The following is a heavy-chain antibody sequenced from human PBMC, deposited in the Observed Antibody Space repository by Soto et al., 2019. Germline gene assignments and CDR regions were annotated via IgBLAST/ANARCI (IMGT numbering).Heavy chain of an antibody. Sequence: ASVKVSCKXSGYTFTSYYMHWVRQAPGQGLEWMGIINPNGGSTSYAQKFQGRVTMTRDTSTSTVYMELSSLRSEDTAVYYCASPVTTAAFDIWGQGTMVTVSS. CDR1: GYTFTSYY. J-gene: IGHJ3*02. CDR2: INPNGGST. D-gene: IGHD4-17*01. CDR3: ASPVTTAAFDI. V-gene: IGHV1-46*01.